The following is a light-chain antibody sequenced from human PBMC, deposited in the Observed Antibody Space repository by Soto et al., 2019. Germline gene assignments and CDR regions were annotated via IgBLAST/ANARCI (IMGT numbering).Light chain of an antibody. CDR1: SSDVGGDNY. V-gene: IGLV2-14*01. Sequence: QSDLTQPASGSGSPGQSSTIAFTGTSSDVGGDNYVSWYQQHPGKAPKLMIYDVSNRPSGVSNRFSGSKSGNTASLTSSGLQAEDEADYYCSSYTSSILFGRGTKGTVL. CDR2: DVS. J-gene: IGLJ2*01. CDR3: SSYTSSIL.